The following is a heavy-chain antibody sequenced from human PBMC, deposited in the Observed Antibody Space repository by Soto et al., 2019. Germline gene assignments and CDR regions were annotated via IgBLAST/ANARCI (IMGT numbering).Heavy chain of an antibody. V-gene: IGHV4-34*01. J-gene: IGHJ3*02. CDR2: INHSGST. CDR1: GGSFSGYY. D-gene: IGHD6-6*01. CDR3: ERSGRVAARPGAFDI. Sequence: SETLSLTCAVYGGSFSGYYWSWIRQPPGKGLEWIGEINHSGSTNYNPSLKSRVTISVDTSKNQFSLKLSSVTAADTAVYYCERSGRVAARPGAFDIWGQGTMVTVSS.